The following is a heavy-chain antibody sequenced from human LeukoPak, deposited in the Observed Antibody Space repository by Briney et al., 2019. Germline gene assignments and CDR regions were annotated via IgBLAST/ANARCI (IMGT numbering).Heavy chain of an antibody. Sequence: ASVKVSCKASGYTFTSYGISWVRQAPGQGLEWMGRINPNSGGTNYAQKFQGRVTMTRDTSISTAYMELSRLRSDDTAVYYCARDYGGDFDYWGQGTLVTVSS. CDR2: INPNSGGT. J-gene: IGHJ4*02. CDR3: ARDYGGDFDY. V-gene: IGHV1-2*06. CDR1: GYTFTSYG. D-gene: IGHD4-17*01.